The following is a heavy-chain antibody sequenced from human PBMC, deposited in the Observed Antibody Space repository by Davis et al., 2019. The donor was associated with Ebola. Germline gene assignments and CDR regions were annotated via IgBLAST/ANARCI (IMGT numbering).Heavy chain of an antibody. Sequence: GGSLRLSCAASGFTFSSNSMNWVRQAPGKGLEWLAYISGRRNTVFYADSVKGRFTISRDNAKSSLFLQMNSLRDEDTAVYYCATYFYDSSGYNHYYYYGMDVWGKGTTVTVSA. J-gene: IGHJ6*04. D-gene: IGHD3-22*01. CDR3: ATYFYDSSGYNHYYYYGMDV. V-gene: IGHV3-48*02. CDR2: ISGRRNTV. CDR1: GFTFSSNS.